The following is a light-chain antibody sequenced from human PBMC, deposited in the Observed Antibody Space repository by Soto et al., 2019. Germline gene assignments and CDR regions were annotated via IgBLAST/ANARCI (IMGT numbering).Light chain of an antibody. Sequence: QSVVTQPASVSGSPGQSITISCTGTNSDVGGYNYVSWFQQHPGKAPKLMIYDVSDRPSGVSNRFSGSKSGNTASLTISGLQAEDEADYYCSSYTSGALYVFGTGTKATV. CDR3: SSYTSGALYV. J-gene: IGLJ1*01. V-gene: IGLV2-14*01. CDR1: NSDVGGYNY. CDR2: DVS.